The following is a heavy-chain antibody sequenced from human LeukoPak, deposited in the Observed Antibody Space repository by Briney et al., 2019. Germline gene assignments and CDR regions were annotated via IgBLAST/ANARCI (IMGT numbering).Heavy chain of an antibody. V-gene: IGHV3-21*01. Sequence: KTGGSLRLSCAASGFTFSSYSMKWVRQAPGKGLEWVSFISSSSSYIYYADSLKGRFTISRDNAKNSLYLQMNSLRAEDTAVYYCARGTMFPYYFDYWGQGTLVTVSS. D-gene: IGHD3-10*02. CDR2: ISSSSSYI. CDR3: ARGTMFPYYFDY. J-gene: IGHJ4*02. CDR1: GFTFSSYS.